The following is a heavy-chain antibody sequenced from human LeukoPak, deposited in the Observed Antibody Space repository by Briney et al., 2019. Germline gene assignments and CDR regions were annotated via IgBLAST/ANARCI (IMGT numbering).Heavy chain of an antibody. CDR3: ARANMMRVPFDY. J-gene: IGHJ4*02. D-gene: IGHD3-16*01. Sequence: SETLSLTRTVSGGSTSSGDYYWSWIRQPPGKGLEWIGYIYYSGSTLYNPSLKSRVTISEDTSKSQFSLKLTSVTAADTAVYYCARANMMRVPFDYWGQGTLVTVSS. V-gene: IGHV4-30-4*08. CDR2: IYYSGST. CDR1: GGSTSSGDYY.